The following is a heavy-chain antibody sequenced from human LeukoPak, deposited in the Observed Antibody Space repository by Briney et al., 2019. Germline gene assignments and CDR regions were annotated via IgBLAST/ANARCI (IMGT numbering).Heavy chain of an antibody. CDR2: IDRSGVT. Sequence: GGSLRLSCAASGFTVHSNYMSWVRQPPGKGLGWASVIDRSGVTHYADSVKGRFTISRDNAKNSLYLQMNSLRAEDTAVYYCARDFGGYSYGYVYYYYYYMDVWGKGTTVTVSS. D-gene: IGHD5-18*01. V-gene: IGHV3-53*01. CDR1: GFTVHSNY. J-gene: IGHJ6*03. CDR3: ARDFGGYSYGYVYYYYYYMDV.